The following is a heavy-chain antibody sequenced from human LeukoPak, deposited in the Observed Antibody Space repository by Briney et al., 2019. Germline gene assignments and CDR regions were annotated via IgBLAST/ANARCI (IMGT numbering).Heavy chain of an antibody. CDR3: ARDNWGWGYFDY. D-gene: IGHD7-27*01. Sequence: SETLSLTCTVSGGSISSYYWSWIRQPPGKGLEWIGYIYYSGSTNYNPSLKSRVTISVDTSKNQFSLKLSSVTAVDTAVYYCARDNWGWGYFDYWGQGTLVTVSS. V-gene: IGHV4-59*01. CDR1: GGSISSYY. J-gene: IGHJ4*02. CDR2: IYYSGST.